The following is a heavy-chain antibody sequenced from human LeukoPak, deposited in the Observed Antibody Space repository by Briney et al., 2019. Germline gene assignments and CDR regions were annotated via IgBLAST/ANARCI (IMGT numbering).Heavy chain of an antibody. CDR2: IYYSEST. CDR1: GGSISSYY. J-gene: IGHJ4*02. D-gene: IGHD4-23*01. Sequence: PSETLSLTCTVSGGSISSYYWSWIRQPPGKGLEWIGYIYYSESTNYNPSLKSRVTISVDTSKNQFSLKLSSVTAADTAVYYCARHWGVVTPYDYWGQGTLVTVSS. V-gene: IGHV4-59*01. CDR3: ARHWGVVTPYDY.